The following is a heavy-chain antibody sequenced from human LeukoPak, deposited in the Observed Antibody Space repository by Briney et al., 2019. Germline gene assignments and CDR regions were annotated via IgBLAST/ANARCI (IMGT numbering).Heavy chain of an antibody. V-gene: IGHV1-2*02. CDR3: ARGQVGGAEPYIVLPAGYYFDY. J-gene: IGHJ4*02. CDR2: INSNSGGT. Sequence: VASVKVSCKASGYTFTGYYMHWVRQAPGQGLEWMGWINSNSGGTNYAQKFQGRVTMTRDTSISTAYMELSRLRSDDTAVYYCARGQVGGAEPYIVLPAGYYFDYWGQGTLVTVSS. CDR1: GYTFTGYY. D-gene: IGHD2-8*01.